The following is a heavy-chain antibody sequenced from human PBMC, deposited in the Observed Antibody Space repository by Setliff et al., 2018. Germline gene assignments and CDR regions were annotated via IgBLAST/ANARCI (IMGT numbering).Heavy chain of an antibody. CDR3: AGDSRRRFDP. Sequence: SETLSLTCTASGGSISTGNYYWSWIRQHPGKGLGWIGYSHYSGSTYYNPSLKSRVIISVDTSKNQFSLKLRSVTAADTAVYYCAGDSRRRFDPWGQGTLVTVSS. CDR1: GGSISTGNYY. J-gene: IGHJ5*02. V-gene: IGHV4-31*03. CDR2: SHYSGST.